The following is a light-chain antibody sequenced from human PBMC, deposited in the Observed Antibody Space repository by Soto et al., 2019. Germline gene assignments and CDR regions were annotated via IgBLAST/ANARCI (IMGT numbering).Light chain of an antibody. CDR1: QSISTW. CDR2: KAS. J-gene: IGKJ4*01. Sequence: DIQMTQSPSTLSASVGDRVTISCRASQSISTWLAWYQQKPGKAPKLLIHKASTLESGVPSRFSGGGSGTDFTLTIHTLQPDDFATYYCQQYDSYPLTFGGGTKVVIK. V-gene: IGKV1-5*03. CDR3: QQYDSYPLT.